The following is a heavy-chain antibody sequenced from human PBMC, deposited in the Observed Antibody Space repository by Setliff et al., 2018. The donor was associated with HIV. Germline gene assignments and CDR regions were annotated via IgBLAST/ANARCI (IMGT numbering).Heavy chain of an antibody. J-gene: IGHJ3*01. CDR2: IIPIVDLA. CDR1: GGTFRSYV. CDR3: ATHWGSLHDTFDV. Sequence: ASVKVSCKASGGTFRSYVISWVRQAPGQGLEWMGGIIPIVDLAIYAQKFQGTVTITADESTTTTYMELTSLRSEDTAVYYCATHWGSLHDTFDVWGQGTMVTVSS. D-gene: IGHD7-27*01. V-gene: IGHV1-69*10.